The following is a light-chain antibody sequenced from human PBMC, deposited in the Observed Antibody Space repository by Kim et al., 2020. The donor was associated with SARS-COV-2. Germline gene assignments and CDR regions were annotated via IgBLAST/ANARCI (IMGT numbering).Light chain of an antibody. Sequence: NFMLTQPHSVPESPGKTVTISCSGCRGTIASNYVQWNQQRPGGVPTIVICQDNQRPSGVPGRFSGSIDNSSNSASLNISGLKTADEPGYYCQCFDSSNHLFGSGTKVTVL. CDR2: QDN. J-gene: IGLJ6*01. CDR1: RGTIASNY. V-gene: IGLV6-57*02. CDR3: QCFDSSNHL.